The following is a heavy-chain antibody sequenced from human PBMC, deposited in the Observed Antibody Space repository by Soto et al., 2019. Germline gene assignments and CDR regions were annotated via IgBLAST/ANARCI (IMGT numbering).Heavy chain of an antibody. CDR2: IYHSGST. V-gene: IGHV4-30-2*01. D-gene: IGHD6-6*01. Sequence: SETLSLTCAVSGGSISSGGYSWSWIRQPPGKGLEWIGYIYHSGSTYYNPSLKSRVTISVDRSKNQFSLKLSSVTAADTAVYYCARGGRDRARSGMDVWGQGTTVTVSS. CDR1: GGSISSGGYS. CDR3: ARGGRDRARSGMDV. J-gene: IGHJ6*02.